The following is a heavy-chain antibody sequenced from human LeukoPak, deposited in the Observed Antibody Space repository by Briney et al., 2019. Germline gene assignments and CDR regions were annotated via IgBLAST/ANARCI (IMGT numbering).Heavy chain of an antibody. J-gene: IGHJ4*02. D-gene: IGHD5-18*01. CDR3: ARDVDTAMVTTDY. Sequence: ASVKVSCKASGYTFTGYYMHWVRQAPGQGLEWMGWINPNSGGTNYAQKFQGRVTMTRDTSISTAYMELSRLSSDDTAVYYCARDVDTAMVTTDYWGQGTLVTVSS. V-gene: IGHV1-2*02. CDR2: INPNSGGT. CDR1: GYTFTGYY.